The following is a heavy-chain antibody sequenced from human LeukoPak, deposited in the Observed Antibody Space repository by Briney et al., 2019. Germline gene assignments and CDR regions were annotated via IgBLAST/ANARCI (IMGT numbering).Heavy chain of an antibody. Sequence: EGSLRLSCAASGFTFSSYAMSWVRQAPGKGLEWVAVIWYDGSNKYYADSVKGRFTISRDNSKNTLYLQMNSLRAEDTAVYYCTVTTGYWGQGTLVTVSS. CDR2: IWYDGSNK. J-gene: IGHJ4*02. D-gene: IGHD4-17*01. CDR3: TVTTGY. V-gene: IGHV3-33*08. CDR1: GFTFSSYA.